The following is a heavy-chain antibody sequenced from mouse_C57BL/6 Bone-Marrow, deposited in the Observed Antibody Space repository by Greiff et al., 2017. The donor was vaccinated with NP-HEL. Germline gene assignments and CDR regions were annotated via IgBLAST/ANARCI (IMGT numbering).Heavy chain of an antibody. CDR2: INPSSGYT. J-gene: IGHJ1*03. V-gene: IGHV1-7*01. CDR3: ARVYYGNYRYFDV. D-gene: IGHD2-1*01. Sequence: QVQLKQSGAELAKPGASVKLSCKASGYTFTSYWMHWVNQRPGQGLEWIGYINPSSGYTKYNQKFKDKATLTADKSSSTAYMQLSSLTYEDSAVYYCARVYYGNYRYFDVWGTGTTVTVSS. CDR1: GYTFTSYW.